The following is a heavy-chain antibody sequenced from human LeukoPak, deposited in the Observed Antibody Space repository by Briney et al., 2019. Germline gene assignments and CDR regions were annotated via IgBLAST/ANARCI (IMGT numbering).Heavy chain of an antibody. J-gene: IGHJ4*02. CDR1: GYTFSDYY. CDR3: ARDFTGGYFDY. D-gene: IGHD2-8*02. Sequence: ASVKVSCKTSGYTFSDYYVHGVRQAPGQGCERMGWINPDSGATNYAQKFQGRVTMTRDTSISTAYMELSRLRSDDTAVYYCARDFTGGYFDYWGQGTLVTVSS. CDR2: INPDSGAT. V-gene: IGHV1-2*02.